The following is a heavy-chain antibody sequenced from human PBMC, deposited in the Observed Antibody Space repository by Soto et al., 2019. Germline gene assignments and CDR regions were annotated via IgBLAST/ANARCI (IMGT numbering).Heavy chain of an antibody. J-gene: IGHJ6*02. CDR2: IYYSGST. CDR3: ARHRAAGTYYYYCGMDV. V-gene: IGHV4-39*01. Sequence: GKGLGWSGNIYYSGSTYYNPSLKSRVTISVDTSKNQFSLKLSSVTAADTAVYYFARHRAAGTYYYYCGMDVWGQGTTVTVSS. D-gene: IGHD6-13*01.